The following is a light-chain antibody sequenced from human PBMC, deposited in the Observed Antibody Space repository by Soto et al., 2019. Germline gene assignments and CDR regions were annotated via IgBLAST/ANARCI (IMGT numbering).Light chain of an antibody. V-gene: IGKV1-17*01. J-gene: IGKJ1*01. CDR2: RAS. Sequence: DIQMTQSPSFLSPSVGDRVTITCRASQDIRDDLTWYQQKPGKAPARLIYRASFLQTGVPSRFSGSRSGTEFTLTINRLQPDDSATYYCQQYDSFSVWTFGQGTKVEIK. CDR1: QDIRDD. CDR3: QQYDSFSVWT.